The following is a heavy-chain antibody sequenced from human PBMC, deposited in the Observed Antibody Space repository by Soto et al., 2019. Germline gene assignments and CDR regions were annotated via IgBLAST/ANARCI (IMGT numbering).Heavy chain of an antibody. Sequence: EVQLVESGGGLVKPGGSLRLSCAASGFTFSNAWMSWVRQAPGKGLEWVGRIKSKTDGGTTDYAAPVKGRFTISRDDSKNTLYLQMNSLKTEDTAVYYCTTTLYYYDSSGYQDYWGQGTLVTVSS. CDR3: TTTLYYYDSSGYQDY. D-gene: IGHD3-22*01. V-gene: IGHV3-15*01. J-gene: IGHJ4*02. CDR1: GFTFSNAW. CDR2: IKSKTDGGTT.